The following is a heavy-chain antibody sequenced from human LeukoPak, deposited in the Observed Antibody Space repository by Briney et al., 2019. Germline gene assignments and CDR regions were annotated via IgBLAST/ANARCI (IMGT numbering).Heavy chain of an antibody. CDR2: ISGSGGST. V-gene: IGHV3-23*01. CDR1: GFTFSSYA. D-gene: IGHD5-18*01. CDR3: AKGLKSGYTYGPFDY. J-gene: IGHJ4*02. Sequence: GGSLRLSCAASGFTFSSYAMSWVRQAPGKGLEWVSAISGSGGSTYYADSVKGRFTISRDNSKNTLYLQMDSLRAEDTAVYYCAKGLKSGYTYGPFDYWGQGTLVTVSS.